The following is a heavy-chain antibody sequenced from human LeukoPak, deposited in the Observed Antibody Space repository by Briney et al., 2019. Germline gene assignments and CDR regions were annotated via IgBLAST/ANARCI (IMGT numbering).Heavy chain of an antibody. D-gene: IGHD3-16*02. V-gene: IGHV3-23*01. J-gene: IGHJ5*02. CDR3: AKSEAYYDYVWGSYRFYWFDP. CDR2: ISGSGGST. Sequence: GGSLRLSCAASGFTFSSYAMSWVRQAPGKGLEWVSAISGSGGSTYYADSAKGRFTISRDNSKNTLYLQMNSLRAEDTAVYYCAKSEAYYDYVWGSYRFYWFDPWGQGTLVTVSS. CDR1: GFTFSSYA.